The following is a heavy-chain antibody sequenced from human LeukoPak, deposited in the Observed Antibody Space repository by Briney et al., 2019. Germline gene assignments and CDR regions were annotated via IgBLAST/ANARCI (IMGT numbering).Heavy chain of an antibody. Sequence: NPSETLSLTCTVSGGSISSSSYYWGWIRQPPGKGLEWIGSIYYSGSTYYNPSLKSRVHISVDTSKNVFSLTLSSVTAAATAVYYCARVGSSWYWRPLADYWGQGTLVTVSS. CDR3: ARVGSSWYWRPLADY. CDR1: GGSISSSSYY. J-gene: IGHJ4*02. D-gene: IGHD6-13*01. CDR2: IYYSGST. V-gene: IGHV4-39*07.